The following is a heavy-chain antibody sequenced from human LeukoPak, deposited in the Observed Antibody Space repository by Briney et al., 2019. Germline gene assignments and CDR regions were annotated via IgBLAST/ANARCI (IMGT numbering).Heavy chain of an antibody. V-gene: IGHV3-23*01. Sequence: GGSLRLSCVASGFTFSSYAMSWVRQAPGKGLEWVSGVRGSGTNTYSADPVKGRFTISRDNSKNTLYLQMNSLRAEDTAVYYCARSDTAMVNWGQGTLVTVSS. D-gene: IGHD5-18*01. CDR3: ARSDTAMVN. CDR2: VRGSGTNT. CDR1: GFTFSSYA. J-gene: IGHJ4*02.